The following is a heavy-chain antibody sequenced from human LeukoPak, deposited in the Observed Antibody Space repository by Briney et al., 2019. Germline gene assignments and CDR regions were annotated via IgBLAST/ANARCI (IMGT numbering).Heavy chain of an antibody. CDR3: ARGSGSYYWFDY. CDR1: GFTFSNYW. J-gene: IGHJ4*02. Sequence: PGRSLRLSCAASGFTFSNYWMHWVRQAPGKGLVWVSRIKGDGCHTIYADSVKGRFTISRDISKNTLYLQMNSLRAEDTAVYYCARGSGSYYWFDYWGQGTLVTVSS. D-gene: IGHD1-26*01. CDR2: IKGDGCHT. V-gene: IGHV3-74*01.